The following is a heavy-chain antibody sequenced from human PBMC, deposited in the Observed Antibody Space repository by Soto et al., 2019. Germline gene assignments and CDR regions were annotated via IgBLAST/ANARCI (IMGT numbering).Heavy chain of an antibody. CDR3: AKPTSAYYIDY. D-gene: IGHD2-2*01. CDR1: GFTVSSNY. Sequence: GGSLRLSCAASGFTVSSNYMSWVRQAPGKGLEWVSLISYDGSDKYYADSVKGRFTISRDNSKNTLYLQMNSLRAEDTAVYYCAKPTSAYYIDYWGQGTLVTVSS. V-gene: IGHV3-30*18. CDR2: ISYDGSDK. J-gene: IGHJ4*02.